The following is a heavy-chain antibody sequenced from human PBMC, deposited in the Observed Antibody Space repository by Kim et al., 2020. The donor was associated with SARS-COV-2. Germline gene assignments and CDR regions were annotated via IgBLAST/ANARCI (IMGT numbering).Heavy chain of an antibody. J-gene: IGHJ5*02. Sequence: GGSLRLSCAASGFTFSSYSMNWVRQAPGKGLEWVSSISSSSSYIYYADSVKGRFTISRDNAKNSLYLQMNSLRAEDTAVYYCARGVGSSSNNWFDPWGQGTLVTVSS. CDR2: ISSSSSYI. CDR1: GFTFSSYS. D-gene: IGHD6-6*01. CDR3: ARGVGSSSNNWFDP. V-gene: IGHV3-21*01.